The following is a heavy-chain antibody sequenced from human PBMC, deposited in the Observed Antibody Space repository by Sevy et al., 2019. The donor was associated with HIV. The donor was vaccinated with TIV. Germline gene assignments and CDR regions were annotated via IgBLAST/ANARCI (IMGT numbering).Heavy chain of an antibody. CDR1: GGSISSSSYY. V-gene: IGHV4-39*01. Sequence: SETLSLTCTVSGGSISSSSYYWGWIRQAPGKGLEWIGSIYDSGSTYYNPSLKSRVTISVDTSKNQFSLRLSSVTAADTAVYYCARTLTGIAAAGTTTRYYFDYWGQGTLVTVSS. CDR2: IYDSGST. J-gene: IGHJ4*02. D-gene: IGHD6-13*01. CDR3: ARTLTGIAAAGTTTRYYFDY.